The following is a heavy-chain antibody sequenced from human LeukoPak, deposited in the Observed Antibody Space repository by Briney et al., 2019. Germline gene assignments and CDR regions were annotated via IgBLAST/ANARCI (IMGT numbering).Heavy chain of an antibody. D-gene: IGHD6-13*01. CDR2: INPNSGGT. J-gene: IGHJ4*02. CDR3: ARAYSSSWYFDY. V-gene: IGHV1-2*02. Sequence: GASVKVSCKASGYTFTGYYMHWVRQAPGQGLEWMGWINPNSGGTNYAQKFQGRVTMTRDTAISTAYMELSRLRSDDTAVYYCARAYSSSWYFDYWGQGTLVTVSS. CDR1: GYTFTGYY.